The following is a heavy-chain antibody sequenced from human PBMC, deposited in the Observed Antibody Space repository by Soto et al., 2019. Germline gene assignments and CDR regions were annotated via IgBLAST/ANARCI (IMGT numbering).Heavy chain of an antibody. Sequence: PSETLSLTCTVSGDSMNNYYWSWIRQPPGKGLEWIGYIYYSGSTNYNPSLKSRVTISVDTSKNQFSLKLNSVTAADTAVYYCARDLWGYCGTDCYPLDVWGQGTTVTVSS. V-gene: IGHV4-59*01. J-gene: IGHJ6*02. CDR1: GDSMNNYY. CDR3: ARDLWGYCGTDCYPLDV. D-gene: IGHD2-21*02. CDR2: IYYSGST.